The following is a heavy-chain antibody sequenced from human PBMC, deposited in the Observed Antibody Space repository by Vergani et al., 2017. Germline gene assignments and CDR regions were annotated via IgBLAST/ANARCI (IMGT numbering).Heavy chain of an antibody. CDR3: ARDTPGYISSSGGFDY. CDR2: ISSSSSTI. J-gene: IGHJ4*02. Sequence: EVQLVESGGGLVQPGGSLRLSCAASGFTFSSYSMNWVRQAPGKGLEWVSYISSSSSTIYYADSVKGRFTISRDNAKNSLYLQMNSLRAEDTAVYYCARDTPGYISSSGGFDYWGQGTLVTVSS. V-gene: IGHV3-48*01. CDR1: GFTFSSYS. D-gene: IGHD6-6*01.